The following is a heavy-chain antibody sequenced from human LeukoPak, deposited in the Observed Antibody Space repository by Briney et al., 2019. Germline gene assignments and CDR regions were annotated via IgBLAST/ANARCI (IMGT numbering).Heavy chain of an antibody. CDR1: GFTFSSYS. CDR3: AREGHYYGSGSPTGYMDV. J-gene: IGHJ6*03. D-gene: IGHD3-10*01. Sequence: GGSLRLSCATSGFTFSSYSMNWVRQAPGKGLEWVSSISSSSSYIYYADSVRGRFTISRDNAKNSLYLQMNSLRAEDTAVYYCAREGHYYGSGSPTGYMDVRGKGTTVTVSS. CDR2: ISSSSSYI. V-gene: IGHV3-21*01.